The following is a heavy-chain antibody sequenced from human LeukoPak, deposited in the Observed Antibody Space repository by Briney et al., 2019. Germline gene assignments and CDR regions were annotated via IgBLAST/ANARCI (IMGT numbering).Heavy chain of an antibody. D-gene: IGHD3-10*01. V-gene: IGHV3-21*04. CDR3: AKSPTMVRGVTDY. J-gene: IGHJ4*02. CDR2: ISSSSSYI. CDR1: GFTFSSYS. Sequence: PGGSLRLSCAASGFTFSSYSMNWVRQAPGKGLEWVSSISSSSSYIYYADSVKGRFTISRDNSKNTLYLQMNSLRAEDTAVYYCAKSPTMVRGVTDYWGQGTLVTVSS.